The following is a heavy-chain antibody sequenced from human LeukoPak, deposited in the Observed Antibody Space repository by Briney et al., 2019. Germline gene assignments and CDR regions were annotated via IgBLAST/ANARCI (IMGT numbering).Heavy chain of an antibody. J-gene: IGHJ5*02. Sequence: SSVKVSCKASGGTFSSYAISWVRQAPGQGLEWMGGIIPIFGTANYAQKFQGRVTITTDESTSTAYMELSSLRSEDTAVYYCARRSSSSYHISPGTFDPWGQGTLVTVSS. D-gene: IGHD3-22*01. V-gene: IGHV1-69*05. CDR2: IIPIFGTA. CDR3: ARRSSSSYHISPGTFDP. CDR1: GGTFSSYA.